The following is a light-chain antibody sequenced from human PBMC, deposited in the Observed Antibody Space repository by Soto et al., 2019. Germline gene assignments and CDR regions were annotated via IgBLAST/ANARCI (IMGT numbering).Light chain of an antibody. CDR3: QQTYAAPLT. CDR1: PPISAY. CDR2: AAS. Sequence: DIRMTQAPSSLSAFVGDTVTITCQTGPPISAYLNWYQQKPGKAPTLLISAASNLQSGVPSRFSGSGKGPHFTLSISDLRPEDFATYYCQQTYAAPLTFGGGARVAI. V-gene: IGKV1-39*01. J-gene: IGKJ4*01.